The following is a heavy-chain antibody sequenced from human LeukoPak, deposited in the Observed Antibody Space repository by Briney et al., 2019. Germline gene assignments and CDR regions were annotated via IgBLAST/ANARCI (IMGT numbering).Heavy chain of an antibody. J-gene: IGHJ4*02. D-gene: IGHD3-22*01. CDR3: AVTSDYYDSSGYYDPDDY. V-gene: IGHV1-69*04. CDR1: GGTFSSYA. CDR2: IIPILGIA. Sequence: GASVKVSCKASGGTFSSYAISWVRQAPGQGLEWMGRIIPILGIANYAQKFQGRVTITADKSTSTAYMELSSLRSEDTAVYYCAVTSDYYDSSGYYDPDDYWGQGTLVTVSS.